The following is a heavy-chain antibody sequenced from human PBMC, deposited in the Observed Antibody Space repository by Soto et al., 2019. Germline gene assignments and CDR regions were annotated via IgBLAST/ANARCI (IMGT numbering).Heavy chain of an antibody. Sequence: GGFLRLSCAASGFTVKNYQMNWVRQAPGKGLEWVSVIYSGGVTYYPDSVKGRFTTIRDTSKNTVYLQMNSLRADDTAMYYCARDPSTTGYYGLDVWGQGTTVTVSS. CDR3: ARDPSTTGYYGLDV. CDR1: GFTVKNYQ. CDR2: IYSGGVT. V-gene: IGHV3-53*01. J-gene: IGHJ6*02.